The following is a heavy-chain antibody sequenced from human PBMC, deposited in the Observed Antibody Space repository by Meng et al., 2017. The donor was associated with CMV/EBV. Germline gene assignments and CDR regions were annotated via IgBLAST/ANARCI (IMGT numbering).Heavy chain of an antibody. D-gene: IGHD2-2*01. J-gene: IGHJ4*02. CDR2: IYSSGGT. V-gene: IGHV4-4*07. CDR1: GYSIKGYD. Sequence: TDCGYSIKGYDWTWLRQAAGEGLEWIGRIYSSGGTKCQSSHKRRVTMTVDTTRDQFSQKLSSVTAADTAVYYCARTDCRSTSCFLNYWGQGTLVTVSS. CDR3: ARTDCRSTSCFLNY.